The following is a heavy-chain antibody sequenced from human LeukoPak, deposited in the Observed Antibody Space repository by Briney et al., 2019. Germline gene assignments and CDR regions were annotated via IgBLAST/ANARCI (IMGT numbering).Heavy chain of an antibody. Sequence: SETLSLTCTVSGGSISSSSYYWGWIRQPPGKGLEWIGSIYYSGSTYYNPSLKSRVTISVDTSKNQFSLKLSSVTAADTAVYYCARDGVGSGFDYWGQGTLVTVSS. CDR2: IYYSGST. V-gene: IGHV4-39*07. J-gene: IGHJ4*02. D-gene: IGHD6-19*01. CDR3: ARDGVGSGFDY. CDR1: GGSISSSSYY.